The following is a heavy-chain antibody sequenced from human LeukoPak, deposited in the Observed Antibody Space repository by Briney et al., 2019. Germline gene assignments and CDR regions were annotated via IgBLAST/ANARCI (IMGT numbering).Heavy chain of an antibody. CDR2: ISAYNGNT. J-gene: IGHJ4*02. Sequence: RASVKVSCKASGYTFTGYYMHWVRQAPGQGLEWMGWISAYNGNTNYAQKLQGRVTMTTDTSTSTAYMELRSLRSDDTAVYYCAREGYGGNSDYWGQGTLVTVSS. CDR3: AREGYGGNSDY. V-gene: IGHV1-18*04. CDR1: GYTFTGYY. D-gene: IGHD4-23*01.